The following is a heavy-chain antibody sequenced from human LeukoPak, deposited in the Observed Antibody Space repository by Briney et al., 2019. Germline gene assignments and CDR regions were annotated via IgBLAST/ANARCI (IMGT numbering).Heavy chain of an antibody. CDR2: IIPIFGTA. CDR1: GGTFSSYA. V-gene: IGHV1-69*05. D-gene: IGHD3-22*01. J-gene: IGHJ4*02. Sequence: EASVKVSCKASGGTFSSYAISWVRQAPGQGLEWMGRIIPIFGTANYAQKFQGRVTITTDESTSTAYMELSSLRSEDTAVYYCAREGDHYDSSGYGRLGFDYWGQGTLVTVSS. CDR3: AREGDHYDSSGYGRLGFDY.